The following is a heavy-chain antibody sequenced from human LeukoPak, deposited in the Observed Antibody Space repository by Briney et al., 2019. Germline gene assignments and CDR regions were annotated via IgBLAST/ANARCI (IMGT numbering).Heavy chain of an antibody. J-gene: IGHJ3*02. D-gene: IGHD2-8*01. V-gene: IGHV4-59*12. CDR3: ARERTSRYCTNGVCYFDAFDI. CDR1: GGSISSYY. CDR2: IYYSGST. Sequence: SETLSLTCTVSGGSISSYYWSWIRQPPGKGLEWIGYIYYSGSTNYNPSLKSRVTISVDTSKNQFSLKLSSVTAADTAVYYCARERTSRYCTNGVCYFDAFDIWGQGTMVTVSS.